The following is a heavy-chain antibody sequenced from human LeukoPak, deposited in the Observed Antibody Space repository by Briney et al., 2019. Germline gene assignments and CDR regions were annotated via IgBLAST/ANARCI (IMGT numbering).Heavy chain of an antibody. CDR2: IIPIFGIA. CDR1: GGTFSSYA. CDR3: ASGYSSSSQRGMDV. Sequence: SVKVSCKASGGTFSSYAISWVRQAPGQGLEWMGRIIPIFGIANYAQKFQGRVTITADKSTSTACMELSSLRSEDTAVYYCASGYSSSSQRGMDVWGQGTTVTVSS. J-gene: IGHJ6*02. V-gene: IGHV1-69*04. D-gene: IGHD6-6*01.